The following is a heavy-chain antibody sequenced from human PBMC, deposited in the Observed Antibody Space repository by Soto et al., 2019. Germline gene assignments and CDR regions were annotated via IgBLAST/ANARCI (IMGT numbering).Heavy chain of an antibody. CDR1: GFTFSKFA. D-gene: IGHD3-22*01. CDR3: ARSQYYERSGYLGLDC. CDR2: IVVGRGKT. Sequence: SSVKVSCKTSGFTFSKFAVQWVRQARGQGPEWIGWIVVGRGKTDYAQKFRERVTMTRDMSTTTAYLELSSLKSEDTAVYYYARSQYYERSGYLGLDCWGEGAKVTVA. J-gene: IGHJ4*02. V-gene: IGHV1-58*01.